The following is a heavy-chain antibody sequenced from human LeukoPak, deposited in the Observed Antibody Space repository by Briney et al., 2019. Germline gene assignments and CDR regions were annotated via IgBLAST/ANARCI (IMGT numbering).Heavy chain of an antibody. D-gene: IGHD2/OR15-2a*01. CDR2: INPNRGGT. CDR3: ASFYAPDSRIESQNLVTVY. CDR1: GYTFIAYY. V-gene: IGHV1-2*02. Sequence: GASVKVSCKASGYTFIAYYIHRVRQAPGQGLEWMRWINPNRGGTEYAQKFRGRVTMNRDTSISTAYMELSRLRSDDTAVYYCASFYAPDSRIESQNLVTVYWGQGALVSVSS. J-gene: IGHJ4*02.